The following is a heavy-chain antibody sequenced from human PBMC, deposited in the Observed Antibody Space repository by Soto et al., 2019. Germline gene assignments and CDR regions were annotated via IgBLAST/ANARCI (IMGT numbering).Heavy chain of an antibody. D-gene: IGHD3-10*01. CDR1: GFTFSSYG. Sequence: QVQLVESGGGVVQPGRSLRLSCAASGFTFSSYGMHWVRQAPGKGPEWVAVIWYDGSNKYYADSVKGRFTISRDNSKNTLYLQMNSLRAEDTAVYYCARALSGSDAFDIWGQGTMVTVSS. V-gene: IGHV3-33*01. CDR2: IWYDGSNK. CDR3: ARALSGSDAFDI. J-gene: IGHJ3*02.